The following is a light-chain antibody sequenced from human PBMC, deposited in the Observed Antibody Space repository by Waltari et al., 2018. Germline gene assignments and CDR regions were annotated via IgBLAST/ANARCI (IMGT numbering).Light chain of an antibody. CDR3: QSYDSSLSGLV. J-gene: IGLJ2*01. CDR1: SPTPGAGYD. V-gene: IGLV1-40*01. CDR2: GNN. Sequence: QSVLTQPPSVSGAPGQRVTISCTGSSPTPGAGYDLHWYQQLPGTAPKLLSYGNNRRPSGVPDRFSGSKSGTSASLAITGLQAEDEADYYCQSYDSSLSGLVFGEGTKLTVL.